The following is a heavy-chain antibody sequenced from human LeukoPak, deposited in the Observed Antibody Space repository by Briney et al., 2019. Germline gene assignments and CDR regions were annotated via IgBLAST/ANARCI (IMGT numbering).Heavy chain of an antibody. CDR2: LSRGGETT. J-gene: IGHJ4*02. CDR1: GFPFNRFA. V-gene: IGHV3-23*01. D-gene: IGHD2-8*01. Sequence: GGSLRLSCTGCGFPFNRFAMNWLRQAPGQGLEWVSGLSRGGETTNYADSVKGRFTVSRDTSKNMVFLQMNDLRPEDTAVYYCAKEQRIRHCSEGVCMEGYYFDYWGQGSLVTVSS. CDR3: AKEQRIRHCSEGVCMEGYYFDY.